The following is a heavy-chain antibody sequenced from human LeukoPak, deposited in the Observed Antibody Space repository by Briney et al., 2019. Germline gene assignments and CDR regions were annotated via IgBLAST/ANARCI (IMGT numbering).Heavy chain of an antibody. CDR1: GYTLTELS. V-gene: IGHV1-24*01. CDR2: FDPEDGET. J-gene: IGHJ6*02. CDR3: ATGPPYCSGGSCYPFYYGMDV. D-gene: IGHD2-15*01. Sequence: ASVKVSCKVSGYTLTELSMHWVRQAPGKGLEWMGGFDPEDGETIYAQKFQGRVTMTVDTSTDTAYMELSSLRSEDTAVYYCATGPPYCSGGSCYPFYYGMDVWGQGTTVTVSS.